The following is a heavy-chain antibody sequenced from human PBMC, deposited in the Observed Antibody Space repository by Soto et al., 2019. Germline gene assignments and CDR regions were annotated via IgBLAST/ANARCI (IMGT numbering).Heavy chain of an antibody. D-gene: IGHD2-2*02. V-gene: IGHV1-46*03. CDR3: ARGRYCSSTSCYTFDY. CDR1: GYTFTSYY. CDR2: INPSGGST. Sequence: ASVKVSCKXSGYTFTSYYMHWVRQAPGQGLEWMGIINPSGGSTSYAQKFQGRVTMTRDTSTSTVYMELSSLRSEDTAVYYCARGRYCSSTSCYTFDYWGQGTLVTVSS. J-gene: IGHJ4*02.